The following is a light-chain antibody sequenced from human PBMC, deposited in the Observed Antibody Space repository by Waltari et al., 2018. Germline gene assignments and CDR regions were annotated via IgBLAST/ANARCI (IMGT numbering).Light chain of an antibody. CDR2: KAT. CDR3: QQYNSHLLT. J-gene: IGKJ4*01. Sequence: IQMTQSPSTLSASVGDRVTITCRASQSLSSWLAWFQKKPGKGPKLLIYKATTLESGVPSRVSGSGSGTEFTLTITSLQPDDFAVYNCQQYNSHLLTFGGGTKVEIK. V-gene: IGKV1-5*03. CDR1: QSLSSW.